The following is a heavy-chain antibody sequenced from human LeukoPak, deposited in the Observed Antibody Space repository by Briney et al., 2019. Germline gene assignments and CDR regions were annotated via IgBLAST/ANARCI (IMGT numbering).Heavy chain of an antibody. CDR2: IYPGDSDT. CDR3: ARLQGPSIFGVDTAGYFDY. CDR1: GYSFTSYW. D-gene: IGHD3-3*01. J-gene: IGHJ4*02. V-gene: IGHV5-51*01. Sequence: PGESLKISCKGSGYSFTSYWIGWVRQMPGKGLEWMGIIYPGDSDTRYSPSFQGQVTISADKSISTACLQWSSLKASDTAMYYCARLQGPSIFGVDTAGYFDYWGQGTLVTVSS.